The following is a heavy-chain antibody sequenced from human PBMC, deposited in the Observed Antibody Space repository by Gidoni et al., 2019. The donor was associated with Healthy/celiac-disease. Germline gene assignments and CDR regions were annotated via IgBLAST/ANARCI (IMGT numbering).Heavy chain of an antibody. CDR3: AKGYYYDSSGYYPIDY. V-gene: IGHV3-23*04. CDR2: ISGSGGST. CDR1: GFTFSSYA. Sequence: EVQLVESGGGLVQPGGSLRLSCAASGFTFSSYAMTWVRQAPGKGLEWVSAISGSGGSTYYADSVKGRFTISRDNSKNTLYLQMNSLRAEDTAVYYCAKGYYYDSSGYYPIDYWGQGTLVTVSS. D-gene: IGHD3-22*01. J-gene: IGHJ4*02.